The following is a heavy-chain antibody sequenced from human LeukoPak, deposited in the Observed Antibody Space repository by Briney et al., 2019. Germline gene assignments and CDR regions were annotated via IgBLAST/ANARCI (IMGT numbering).Heavy chain of an antibody. Sequence: SETLSPTCSVSGYSISSGYYWSWIRQPPGKGLEWIGYIYYSGSTNYNPSLKSRVTISVDTSKNQFSLKLTSVTAADTAVYYCARTTEGGYTYGYFYYYYMDVWGKGTTVTISS. V-gene: IGHV4-61*01. CDR1: GYSISSGYY. D-gene: IGHD5-18*01. CDR2: IYYSGST. CDR3: ARTTEGGYTYGYFYYYYMDV. J-gene: IGHJ6*03.